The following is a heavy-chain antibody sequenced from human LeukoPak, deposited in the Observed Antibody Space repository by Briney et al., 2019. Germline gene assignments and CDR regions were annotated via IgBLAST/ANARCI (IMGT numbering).Heavy chain of an antibody. CDR3: ARGVYIAAAQHGY. V-gene: IGHV4-59*01. CDR1: GGSISSYY. D-gene: IGHD6-13*01. Sequence: PSETLSLTCTVSGGSISSYYWSWIRQPPGKGLEWIGYIYYSGTTNYNPSLKSRGTISVDTSKNQFSLKLSSVTAADTAVYYCARGVYIAAAQHGYWGQGTLVTVSS. CDR2: IYYSGTT. J-gene: IGHJ4*02.